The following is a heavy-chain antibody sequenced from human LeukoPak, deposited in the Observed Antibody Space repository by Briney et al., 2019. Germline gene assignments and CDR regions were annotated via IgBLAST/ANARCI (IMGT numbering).Heavy chain of an antibody. CDR1: GGSIISSNFY. CDR3: ARLGTYSGSLFEY. J-gene: IGHJ4*02. D-gene: IGHD5-12*01. CDR2: INYSGST. Sequence: SETLSLTCNVSGGSIISSNFYWAWIRQPPGKGLAWIATINYSGSTYYNPSLKSRVTISVDTSKNQFSLILTSVTAADTAVYYCARLGTYSGSLFEYWGQGTLVTVSS. V-gene: IGHV4-39*01.